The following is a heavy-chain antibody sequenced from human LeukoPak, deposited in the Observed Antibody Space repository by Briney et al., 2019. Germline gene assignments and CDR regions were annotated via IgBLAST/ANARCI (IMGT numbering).Heavy chain of an antibody. CDR3: ARARDGYSYGYDAFDI. V-gene: IGHV3-48*01. CDR2: ISSSSSTI. Sequence: AGGSLRPSCAASGFTFSSYSMNWVRQAPGKGLEWVSYISSSSSTIYYADSVKGRFTISRDNAKNSLYLQMNSLRAEDTAVYYCARARDGYSYGYDAFDIWGQGTMVTVSS. J-gene: IGHJ3*02. D-gene: IGHD5-18*01. CDR1: GFTFSSYS.